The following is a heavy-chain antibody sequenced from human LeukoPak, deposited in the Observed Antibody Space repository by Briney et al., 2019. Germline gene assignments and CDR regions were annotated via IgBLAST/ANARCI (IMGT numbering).Heavy chain of an antibody. Sequence: GGSLTLSCAASGFTFSTYGMHWVRQAPGKGLEWVAVIWYDGSNKFYADSVKGRFTISRDNSKNTLYLQMNSLRAEDTAVYYCARNQRYFDYWGQGTLVTVSS. J-gene: IGHJ4*02. V-gene: IGHV3-33*08. D-gene: IGHD1-14*01. CDR2: IWYDGSNK. CDR3: ARNQRYFDY. CDR1: GFTFSTYG.